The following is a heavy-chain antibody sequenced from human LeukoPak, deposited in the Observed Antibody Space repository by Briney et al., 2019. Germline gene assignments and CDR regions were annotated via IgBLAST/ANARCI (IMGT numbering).Heavy chain of an antibody. D-gene: IGHD3-10*01. CDR3: AILLWFGELRS. J-gene: IGHJ5*02. Sequence: GGSLRLSCAASGFTFSSYEMNWVRQAPGKGLEWVSYISSSGSTIYYADSVKGRFTISRDNSKNTLYLQMNSLRAEDTAVYYCAILLWFGELRSWGQGTLVTVSS. CDR2: ISSSGSTI. CDR1: GFTFSSYE. V-gene: IGHV3-48*03.